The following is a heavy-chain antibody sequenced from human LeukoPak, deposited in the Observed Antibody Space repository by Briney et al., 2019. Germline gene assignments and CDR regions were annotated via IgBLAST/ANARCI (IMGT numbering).Heavy chain of an antibody. CDR2: IIPIFGTA. V-gene: IGHV1-69*05. Sequence: GASVKVSCRASGGTFSSYAISWVRQAPGQGLEWMGGIIPIFGTANYAQKFQGRVTITTDEPTSTAYMELSSLRSEDTAVYYCARGTPTVTTSRFDPWGQGTLVTVSS. CDR1: GGTFSSYA. D-gene: IGHD4-17*01. CDR3: ARGTPTVTTSRFDP. J-gene: IGHJ5*02.